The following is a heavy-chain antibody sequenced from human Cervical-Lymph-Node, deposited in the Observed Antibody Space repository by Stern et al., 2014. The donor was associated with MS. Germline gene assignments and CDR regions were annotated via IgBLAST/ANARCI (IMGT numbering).Heavy chain of an antibody. Sequence: QVQLVQSGAEVKKPGSSVKVSCKASGGTFSSYAISWVRQAPGQGLERMGGIIPIFGTANYAQKFQGRVTITADESTSTAYMELSSLRSEDTAVYYCARVAGQQLVEYYYYGMDVWGQGTTVTVSS. D-gene: IGHD6-13*01. CDR1: GGTFSSYA. CDR3: ARVAGQQLVEYYYYGMDV. CDR2: IIPIFGTA. V-gene: IGHV1-69*01. J-gene: IGHJ6*02.